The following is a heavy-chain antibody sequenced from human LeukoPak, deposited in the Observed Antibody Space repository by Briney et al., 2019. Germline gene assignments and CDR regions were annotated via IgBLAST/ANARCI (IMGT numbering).Heavy chain of an antibody. CDR1: GGSISSYY. D-gene: IGHD3-3*01. J-gene: IGHJ2*01. V-gene: IGHV4-59*08. Sequence: PSETLSLTCTVSGGSISSYYWSWIRQPPGKGLERIGYIYYSGSTNFNPSLKSRVTMSVDTSKNQFSLKLSSVTAADTAVYYCARSGVVITDWYFDLWGRGTLVTVSS. CDR3: ARSGVVITDWYFDL. CDR2: IYYSGST.